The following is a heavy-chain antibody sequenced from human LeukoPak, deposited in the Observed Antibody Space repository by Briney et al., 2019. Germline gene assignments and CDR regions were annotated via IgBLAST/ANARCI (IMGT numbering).Heavy chain of an antibody. V-gene: IGHV4-4*07. J-gene: IGHJ5*02. D-gene: IGHD5-12*01. CDR3: ARHRSGYDLSPLFDP. CDR1: GGSISSYY. CDR2: IYTSGST. Sequence: SETLSLTCTVSGGSISSYYWSWIRQPAGKGLEWIGRIYTSGSTNYYPSLKSRVTISVDTSKNQFSLKLSSVTAADTAVYYCARHRSGYDLSPLFDPWGQGTLVTVSS.